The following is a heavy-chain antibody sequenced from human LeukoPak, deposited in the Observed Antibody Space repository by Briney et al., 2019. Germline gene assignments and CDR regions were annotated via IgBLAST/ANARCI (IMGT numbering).Heavy chain of an antibody. CDR2: IRSTANGYAT. J-gene: IGHJ4*02. CDR1: GFTFSGSA. D-gene: IGHD3-10*01. V-gene: IGHV3-73*01. CDR3: TGNYYGSGSYADFDY. Sequence: GGSLRLSCAASGFTFSGSALHWVRQASGKGLEGVGRIRSTANGYATAYAAWVKGRFTISRDDSKNTAYLQIDSLKTEDTAVYYCTGNYYGSGSYADFDYWGQGTLVTVSS.